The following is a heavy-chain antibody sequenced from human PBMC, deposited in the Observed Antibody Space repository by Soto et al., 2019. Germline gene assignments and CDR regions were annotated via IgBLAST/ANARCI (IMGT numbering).Heavy chain of an antibody. CDR1: GFTFSSYG. CDR3: VRASGSHGPGSFQN. CDR2: IWYDGTNK. V-gene: IGHV3-33*01. J-gene: IGHJ1*01. Sequence: QVQMVESGGGVVQPGRSLRLSCAASGFTFSSYGMHWVRQAPGKGLEWASVIWYDGTNKYYAESVKGRFTISRDNSKNTLYLQMNSLRAEDTAVYYCVRASGSHGPGSFQNWGQGTLVTVSS. D-gene: IGHD1-26*01.